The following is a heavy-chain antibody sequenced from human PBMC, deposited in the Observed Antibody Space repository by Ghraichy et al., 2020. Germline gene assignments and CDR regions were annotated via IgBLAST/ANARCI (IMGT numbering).Heavy chain of an antibody. CDR3: ARHPPTLWFGELSMARFDP. Sequence: SETLSLTCTVSGGSISSSSYYWGWIRQPPGKGLEWIGSIYYSGSTYYNPSLKSRVTISVDTSKNQFSLKLSSVTAADTAVYYCARHPPTLWFGELSMARFDPWGQGTLVTVSS. J-gene: IGHJ5*02. CDR1: GGSISSSSYY. CDR2: IYYSGST. V-gene: IGHV4-39*01. D-gene: IGHD3-10*01.